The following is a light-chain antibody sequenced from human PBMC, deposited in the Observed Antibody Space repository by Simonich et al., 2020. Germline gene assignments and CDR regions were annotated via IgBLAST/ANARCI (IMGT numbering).Light chain of an antibody. V-gene: IGLV6-57*03. CDR2: EDN. J-gene: IGLJ3*02. Sequence: NFMLTQPHSVSESPGKTVTISCTRSSGSLASNYVPWYQQRPGSAPTTLIYEDNQRPSGVPDRFSGSIDSSSNSASLTISGLKTEDEADYYCQSYDSSNYWVFGGGTKLTVL. CDR3: QSYDSSNYWV. CDR1: SGSLASNY.